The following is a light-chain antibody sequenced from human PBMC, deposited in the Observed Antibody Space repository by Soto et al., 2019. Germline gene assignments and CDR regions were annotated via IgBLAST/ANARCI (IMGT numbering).Light chain of an antibody. Sequence: QSALTQPRSVSGSPGQSVTLSCTGTSSDVGSYNYVSWYQHHPGKAPKLMIYDVTKRPSGVPDRFSGSKPGNTASLTISGLQAEDEADYCCSSAGSYSYVFGTGTKVTVL. J-gene: IGLJ1*01. CDR1: SSDVGSYNY. V-gene: IGLV2-11*01. CDR2: DVT. CDR3: CSSAGSYSYV.